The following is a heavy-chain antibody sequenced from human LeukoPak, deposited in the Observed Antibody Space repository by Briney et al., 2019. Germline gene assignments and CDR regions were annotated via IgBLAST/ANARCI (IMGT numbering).Heavy chain of an antibody. CDR2: ISSSSSYT. Sequence: GGYLRLSCAASGFTFSDYYMSWIRQAPGKGLEWVSYISSSSSYTNYADSVKGRFTISRDNAKNSLYLQMDSLRAEDTAVYYCARRCSSTSCPYWYFDLWGRGTLVTVSS. D-gene: IGHD2-2*01. J-gene: IGHJ2*01. CDR1: GFTFSDYY. V-gene: IGHV3-11*06. CDR3: ARRCSSTSCPYWYFDL.